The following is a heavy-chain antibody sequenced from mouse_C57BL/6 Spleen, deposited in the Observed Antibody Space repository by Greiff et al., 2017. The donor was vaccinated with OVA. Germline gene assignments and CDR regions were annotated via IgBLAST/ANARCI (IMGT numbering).Heavy chain of an antibody. CDR1: GYTFTSYW. CDR3: ARGSGSSPWFVY. D-gene: IGHD1-1*01. Sequence: QVQLQQPGAELVMPGASVKLSCKASGYTFTSYWMHWVKQRPGQGLEWIGEIDPSDSYTNYNQKFKGKSTLTVDKSSSTAYMQLSSLTSEDSAVYYCARGSGSSPWFVYWGQGTLVTVSA. V-gene: IGHV1-69*01. J-gene: IGHJ3*01. CDR2: IDPSDSYT.